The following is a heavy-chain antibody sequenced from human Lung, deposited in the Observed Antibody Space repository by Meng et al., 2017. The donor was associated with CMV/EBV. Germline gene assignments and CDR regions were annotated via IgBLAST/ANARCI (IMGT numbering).Heavy chain of an antibody. V-gene: IGHV4-34*01. CDR3: ARWVAVVPAARYYFYYYGMDV. D-gene: IGHD2-2*01. Sequence: LXXAVYNGSFSGYYWSWIRQPPGKGLEWIGEINHSGSTNYNPSLESRVTISVDTSKNQFSLKLSSVTAADTAVYYCARWVAVVPAARYYFYYYGMDVXGQGXTVTVSS. CDR2: INHSGST. J-gene: IGHJ6*02. CDR1: NGSFSGYY.